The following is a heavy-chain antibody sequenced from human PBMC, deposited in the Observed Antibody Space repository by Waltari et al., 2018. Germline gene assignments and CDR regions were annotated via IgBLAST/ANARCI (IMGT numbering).Heavy chain of an antibody. CDR3: ARDRFLEWFYFDY. CDR1: GFTFSDYY. D-gene: IGHD3-3*01. J-gene: IGHJ4*02. V-gene: IGHV3-11*04. Sequence: QVQLVESGGGLVKPGGSLRLSCAASGFTFSDYYMSWIRQAPGKGLEWGSYISSSGSTIYDADSGKGRFTISRDNAKNSLYLQMNSLRAEDTAVYYCARDRFLEWFYFDYWGQGTLVTVSS. CDR2: ISSSGSTI.